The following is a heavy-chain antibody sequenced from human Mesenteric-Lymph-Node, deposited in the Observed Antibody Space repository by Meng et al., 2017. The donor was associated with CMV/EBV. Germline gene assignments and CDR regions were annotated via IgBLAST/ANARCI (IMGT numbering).Heavy chain of an antibody. Sequence: GESLKISCAASGSPFSGSAFHWVRRASGKGLEWVGRIRSNGYSHATEYGPSVRGRFTISRDDSKNTAYLHMNNLKSDDTAVYYCAREAYYGMDVWGQGTTVTVSS. CDR1: GSPFSGSA. V-gene: IGHV3-73*01. J-gene: IGHJ6*02. CDR3: AREAYYGMDV. D-gene: IGHD2-21*01. CDR2: IRSNGYSHAT.